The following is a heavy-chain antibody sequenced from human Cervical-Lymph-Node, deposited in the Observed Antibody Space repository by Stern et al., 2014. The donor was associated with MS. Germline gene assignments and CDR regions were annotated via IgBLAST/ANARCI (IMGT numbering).Heavy chain of an antibody. V-gene: IGHV1-2*06. CDR2: INTYTGVT. CDR3: ARDNSGSYGRY. Sequence: VQLVESGAEVKKPGASVKVSCKASGYTFTHYYIHWVRQAPGQGLEWMGRINTYTGVTTYAQNFEGRVTMTRDTSISTAYMEVIRLTSDDTAVYYCARDNSGSYGRYWGRGPRVAVSS. CDR1: GYTFTHYY. D-gene: IGHD1-26*01. J-gene: IGHJ4*02.